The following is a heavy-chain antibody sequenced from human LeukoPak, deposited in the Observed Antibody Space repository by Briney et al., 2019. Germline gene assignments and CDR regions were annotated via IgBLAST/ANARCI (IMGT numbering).Heavy chain of an antibody. J-gene: IGHJ4*02. Sequence: GGYLRLSCSASGFTFSSYAMSWVRQAPGQGLEWVSAISGSGGSTYYADSVKGRFTISRDNSKNTLYLQMNSLRAEDTAVYYCAKSKGYSSGWLFDYWGQGTLVTVSS. D-gene: IGHD6-19*01. CDR3: AKSKGYSSGWLFDY. V-gene: IGHV3-23*01. CDR1: GFTFSSYA. CDR2: ISGSGGST.